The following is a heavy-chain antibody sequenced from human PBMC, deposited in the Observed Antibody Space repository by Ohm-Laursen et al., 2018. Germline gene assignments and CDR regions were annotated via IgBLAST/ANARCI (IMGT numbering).Heavy chain of an antibody. Sequence: ASVKVSCKTSGYTFINYDIHWVRQASGQGLEWMGWMNPKSGDTGYAHKFQGRVTMARNASISTANMEMSSLRSEDTAVYYCARGRLSGTRRALDIWGQGTMVTVSS. CDR3: ARGRLSGTRRALDI. CDR2: MNPKSGDT. CDR1: GYTFINYD. D-gene: IGHD1-7*01. J-gene: IGHJ3*02. V-gene: IGHV1-8*01.